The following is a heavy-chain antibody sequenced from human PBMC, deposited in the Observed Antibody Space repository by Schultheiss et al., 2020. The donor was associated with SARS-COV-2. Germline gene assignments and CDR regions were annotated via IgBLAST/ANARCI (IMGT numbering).Heavy chain of an antibody. CDR1: GFTFSSYA. D-gene: IGHD6-13*01. CDR3: AKSSSSWYTLYLDV. CDR2: ISGSGGRT. V-gene: IGHV3-23*01. Sequence: GESLKISCAASGFTFSSYAMSWVRQAPGKGLEWVSAISGSGGRTYYADSVKGRFTISRDNSKNTLYLQMNSLRAEDTAVYYCAKSSSSWYTLYLDVWGKGTTVTVSS. J-gene: IGHJ6*03.